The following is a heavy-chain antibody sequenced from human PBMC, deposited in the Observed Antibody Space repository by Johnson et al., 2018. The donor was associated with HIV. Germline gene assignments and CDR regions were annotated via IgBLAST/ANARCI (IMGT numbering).Heavy chain of an antibody. Sequence: VQLVESGGGVVRPGGSLRLSCAASGFTFDDPGMLWVRQAPGTGLEWASVITWNGGTTGYATPVTGRFTISRENAKNSLYLVMKSLRDEDTALYFCARGRGGDPIAFDIWGQGTMVTVSS. J-gene: IGHJ3*02. V-gene: IGHV3-20*04. CDR3: ARGRGGDPIAFDI. D-gene: IGHD3-16*01. CDR2: ITWNGGTT. CDR1: GFTFDDPG.